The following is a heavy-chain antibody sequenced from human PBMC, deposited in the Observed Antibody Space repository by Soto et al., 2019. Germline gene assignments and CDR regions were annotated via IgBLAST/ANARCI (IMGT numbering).Heavy chain of an antibody. CDR3: ARGWELLGAFDI. J-gene: IGHJ3*02. CDR2: IGTAGDT. CDR1: GFTFSSYD. Sequence: GXSLRLSCAASGFTFSSYDLHWFRQATGKGLEWVSAIGTAGDTYYPGSVKGRFTISRENAKNSLYLQMNSLRAEDTAVYYCARGWELLGAFDIWGQGTMVTVSS. V-gene: IGHV3-13*01. D-gene: IGHD1-26*01.